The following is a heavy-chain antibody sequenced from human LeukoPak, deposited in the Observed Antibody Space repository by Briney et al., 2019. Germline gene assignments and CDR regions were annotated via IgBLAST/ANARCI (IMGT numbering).Heavy chain of an antibody. D-gene: IGHD2-2*01. CDR1: GLTVSSTY. CDR2: IFSGGTT. CDR3: ARRSQVPAGYYYYFMDV. Sequence: GGSLRLSCAASGLTVSSTYMSWVRQAPGKGLEWVSVIFSGGTTYYADSVMGPVTISRDNSKNTLYLQMTSLRAEDTAVYYCARRSQVPAGYYYYFMDVWGKGTTVTISS. J-gene: IGHJ6*03. V-gene: IGHV3-53*01.